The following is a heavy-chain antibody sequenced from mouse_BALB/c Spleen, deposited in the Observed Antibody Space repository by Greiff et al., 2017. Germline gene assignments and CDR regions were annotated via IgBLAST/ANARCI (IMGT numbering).Heavy chain of an antibody. D-gene: IGHD1-2*01. CDR1: GFTFSSFG. CDR2: ISSGSSTI. Sequence: EVKLMESGGGLVQPGGSRKLSCAASGFTFSSFGMHWVRQAPEKGLEWVAYISSGSSTIYYADTVKGRFTISRDHPKNTLFLQMTSLRSEDTAMYYCARSTATRFDYWGQGTTLTVSS. V-gene: IGHV5-17*02. CDR3: ARSTATRFDY. J-gene: IGHJ2*01.